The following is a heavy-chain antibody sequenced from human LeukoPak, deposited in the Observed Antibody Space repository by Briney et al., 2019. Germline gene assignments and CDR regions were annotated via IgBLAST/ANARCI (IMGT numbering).Heavy chain of an antibody. Sequence: SETLSLTCAVYGGSFSGYYWSWIRQPPGKGLEWIGEINHSGSTNYNPSLKSRVTISVDTSKNQFSLKLGSVTAADTAVYYCARSALIYCSSTSCHPPDYWGQGTLVTVSS. CDR1: GGSFSGYY. V-gene: IGHV4-34*01. D-gene: IGHD2-2*01. CDR2: INHSGST. J-gene: IGHJ4*02. CDR3: ARSALIYCSSTSCHPPDY.